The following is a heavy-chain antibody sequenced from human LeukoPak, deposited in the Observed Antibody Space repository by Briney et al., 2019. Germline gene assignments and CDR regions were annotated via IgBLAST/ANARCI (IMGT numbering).Heavy chain of an antibody. CDR2: INQDGSEK. CDR1: GFTFSSYW. V-gene: IGHV3-7*01. Sequence: GGSLRLSCAASGFTFSSYWMTWVRQAPGKGLEWVANINQDGSEKFYVDSVKGRSTISRDNAKNSVYLQMNSLRAEDTAVYYCARRAFGVVPDYWGQGTLVTVSS. CDR3: ARRAFGVVPDY. J-gene: IGHJ4*02. D-gene: IGHD3-3*01.